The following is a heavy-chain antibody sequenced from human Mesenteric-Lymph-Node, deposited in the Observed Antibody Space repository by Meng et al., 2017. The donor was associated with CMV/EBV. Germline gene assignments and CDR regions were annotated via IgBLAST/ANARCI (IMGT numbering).Heavy chain of an antibody. Sequence: GGSLRLSCAASGFPFSTYGMHWVRQAPGKGLEWVAFIRYDGSTKHYIDSVKGRFTISRDNSKNTLFLQMNSLKPEDTAVYSCAKDLEPTYYDFWSGSPTNCFDPWGQGTLVTVSS. CDR3: AKDLEPTYYDFWSGSPTNCFDP. J-gene: IGHJ5*02. CDR1: GFPFSTYG. CDR2: IRYDGSTK. V-gene: IGHV3-30*02. D-gene: IGHD3-3*01.